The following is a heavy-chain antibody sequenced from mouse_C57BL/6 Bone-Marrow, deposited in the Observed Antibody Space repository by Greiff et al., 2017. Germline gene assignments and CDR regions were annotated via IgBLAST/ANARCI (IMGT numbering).Heavy chain of an antibody. J-gene: IGHJ2*01. CDR1: GYTFTSYW. D-gene: IGHD1-2*01. Sequence: QVQLQQPGAELVKPGASVKLSCKASGYTFTSYWMHWVKQRPGQGLEWIGMIHPNSGSTNYNEKFKSKATLTVDKSSSIAYMQLSSLTSEDSAVYYCARFHYYYFDYWGQGTTLTVSS. CDR3: ARFHYYYFDY. V-gene: IGHV1-64*01. CDR2: IHPNSGST.